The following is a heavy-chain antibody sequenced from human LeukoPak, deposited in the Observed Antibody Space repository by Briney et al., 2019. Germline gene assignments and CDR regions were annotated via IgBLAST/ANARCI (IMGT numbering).Heavy chain of an antibody. CDR1: GFIYTSYW. D-gene: IGHD3-16*02. CDR2: IKQDGSEK. CDR3: ARADYDYVWGSYRQYYFDS. Sequence: PGGSLRLSCAASGFIYTSYWMSWVRQAPGKGLEWVANIKQDGSEKYYVDSVKGRSTISRDNAKNSLYLQMNSLRAEDTAVYYCARADYDYVWGSYRQYYFDSWGQGTLVTVSS. V-gene: IGHV3-7*01. J-gene: IGHJ4*02.